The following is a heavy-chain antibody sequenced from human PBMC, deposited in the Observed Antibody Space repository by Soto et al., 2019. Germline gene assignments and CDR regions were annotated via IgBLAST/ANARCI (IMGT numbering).Heavy chain of an antibody. Sequence: QVPLVQSGAEVKKSGASVKVSCKASGYTFSSYTISWVRQAPGQGLEWMGWISAYNGNTKYAQKLQDRVTMTTDTSTNTAYMELRSLRSDDTAVYYCASDSPPFDYWGQGTLVTVSS. CDR1: GYTFSSYT. CDR3: ASDSPPFDY. CDR2: ISAYNGNT. J-gene: IGHJ4*02. V-gene: IGHV1-18*01.